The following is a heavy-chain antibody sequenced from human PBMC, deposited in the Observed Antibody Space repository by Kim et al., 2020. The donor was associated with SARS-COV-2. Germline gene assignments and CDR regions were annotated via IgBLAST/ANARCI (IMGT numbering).Heavy chain of an antibody. CDR2: IGIAGDT. V-gene: IGHV3-13*01. J-gene: IGHJ6*02. Sequence: GGSLRLSCVASGFTFSNYDMFWVRQATGKGLEWFSGIGIAGDTHYLDSVKGRFTISRETAKNSVYLQMNILRAGDTAVYYCVRDPSGWGMDVWGQGTTVTVSS. CDR1: GFTFSNYD. D-gene: IGHD2-15*01. CDR3: VRDPSGWGMDV.